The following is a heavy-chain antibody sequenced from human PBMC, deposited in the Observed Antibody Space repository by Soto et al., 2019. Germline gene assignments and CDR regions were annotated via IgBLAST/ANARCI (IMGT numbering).Heavy chain of an antibody. J-gene: IGHJ4*02. D-gene: IGHD3-10*01. V-gene: IGHV3-21*02. CDR2: IGGSDTFT. Sequence: EVQLVESGGGLVKPGESLRLSCVASGFTFKNYNMNWVRQAPGKGLEWVSSIGGSDTFTYYANSVKGRFTISRDNAKSTLFLQMNSLRYEDTAVYFCVRDGSLLGMTRWGQGTLVTVSS. CDR3: VRDGSLLGMTR. CDR1: GFTFKNYN.